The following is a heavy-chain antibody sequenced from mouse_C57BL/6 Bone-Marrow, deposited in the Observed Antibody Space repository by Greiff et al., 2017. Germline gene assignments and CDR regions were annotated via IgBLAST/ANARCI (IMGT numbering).Heavy chain of an antibody. CDR3: ARPPYYGSSSYYAMDY. Sequence: VQLQQSVAELVRPGASVKLSCTASGFNIKNTYMHWVKQRPEQGLEWIGRIDPANGNTKYAPKFQGKATITADTSSNTAYLQLSSLTSEDTAIYYCARPPYYGSSSYYAMDYWGQGTSVTVSS. J-gene: IGHJ4*01. D-gene: IGHD1-1*01. CDR2: IDPANGNT. CDR1: GFNIKNTY. V-gene: IGHV14-3*01.